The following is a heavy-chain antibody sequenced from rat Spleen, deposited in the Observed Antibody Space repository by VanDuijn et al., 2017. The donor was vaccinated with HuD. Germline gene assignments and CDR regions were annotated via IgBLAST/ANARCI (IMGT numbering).Heavy chain of an antibody. CDR3: ARTVGYTYSFFDY. J-gene: IGHJ2*01. CDR2: ISYSGST. CDR1: GYSITSNY. V-gene: IGHV3-1*01. Sequence: EVQLQESGPGLVKPSQSLSLTCSVTGYSITSNYWVWIRKFPGNKMEWIGHISYSGSTRSTPSLKSRIPITRDTSKNQLFLQLNSVTTEDTATYYCARTVGYTYSFFDYWGQGVMVTVSS. D-gene: IGHD1-4*01.